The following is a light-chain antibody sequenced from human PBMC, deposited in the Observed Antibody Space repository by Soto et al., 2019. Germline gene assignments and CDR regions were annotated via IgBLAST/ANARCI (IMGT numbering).Light chain of an antibody. Sequence: DIQMTQSPSSLSASVGDRSTITCLASQSINSYLNWYQQKPGKAPELLIYAASTLQSGVPSRFSGSGSGADFTLTISSLQPEDVATYYCQQNYITPITFGQGTRLEIK. J-gene: IGKJ5*01. CDR3: QQNYITPIT. CDR1: QSINSY. V-gene: IGKV1-39*01. CDR2: AAS.